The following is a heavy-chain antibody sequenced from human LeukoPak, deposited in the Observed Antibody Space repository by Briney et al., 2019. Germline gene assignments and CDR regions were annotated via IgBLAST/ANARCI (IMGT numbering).Heavy chain of an antibody. CDR3: AKAGDYYDSSGYYPDY. V-gene: IGHV3-7*01. Sequence: GGSLRLSCAASGFTFSSYWMSWVRQAPGKGLEWVANIKQDGSEKYYVDSVKGRFTISRDNSKNTLYLQMNSLRAEDTAVYYCAKAGDYYDSSGYYPDYWGQGTLVTVSS. J-gene: IGHJ4*02. D-gene: IGHD3-22*01. CDR2: IKQDGSEK. CDR1: GFTFSSYW.